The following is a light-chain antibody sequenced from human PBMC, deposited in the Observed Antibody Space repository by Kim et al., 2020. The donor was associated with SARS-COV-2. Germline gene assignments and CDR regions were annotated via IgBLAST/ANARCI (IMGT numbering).Light chain of an antibody. CDR1: STDIGGYKY. Sequence: GQWVTISCTGNSTDIGGYKYVCWYQPPPGTPPHLVIYDVRKPTSVLSQRSCGSKAGNAAFPTSSRLQAEDEADYYCSSYNSRSLLVFGGGTQLTVL. V-gene: IGLV2-14*04. CDR3: SSYNSRSLLV. CDR2: DVR. J-gene: IGLJ2*01.